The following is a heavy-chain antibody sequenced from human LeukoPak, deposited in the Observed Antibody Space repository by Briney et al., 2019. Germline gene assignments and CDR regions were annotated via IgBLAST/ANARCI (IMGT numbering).Heavy chain of an antibody. D-gene: IGHD2-15*01. J-gene: IGHJ5*02. V-gene: IGHV3-48*04. Sequence: GGSLRLSCAASGFTFSDYWMNWARQAPGKGLEWVSYISHSGSTIYYADSVKGRFTISRDNAKNSLYLQMNSLRTEDTAVYYCARSRGVDWFDPWGQGTLVTVSS. CDR3: ARSRGVDWFDP. CDR2: ISHSGSTI. CDR1: GFTFSDYW.